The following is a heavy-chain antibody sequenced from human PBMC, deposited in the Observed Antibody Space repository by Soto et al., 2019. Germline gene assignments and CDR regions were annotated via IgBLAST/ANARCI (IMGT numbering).Heavy chain of an antibody. J-gene: IGHJ5*02. D-gene: IGHD2-2*01. Sequence: GASVKVSCTASGYTFTSYGISWVRQAPGQWLEWMGWISAYNGNTNYAQKLQGRVTMTTDTSTSTAYMELRSLRSDDTAVYYCARQIIVVVPAAISWFDPWGQGTLVTVS. CDR2: ISAYNGNT. V-gene: IGHV1-18*01. CDR3: ARQIIVVVPAAISWFDP. CDR1: GYTFTSYG.